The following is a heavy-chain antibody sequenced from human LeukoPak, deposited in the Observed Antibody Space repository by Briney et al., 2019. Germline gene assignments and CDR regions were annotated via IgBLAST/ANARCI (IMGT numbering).Heavy chain of an antibody. CDR1: GASISGSGYY. D-gene: IGHD6-25*01. CDR3: AKSGGSGLIDY. V-gene: IGHV4-39*01. CDR2: IYYSGST. Sequence: SVTLSLTCAVSGASISGSGYYWGWIRQPPGKGLEWIGNIYYSGSTYYNASLQSRVTISIDTSKNQFSLRLNSVTAADTAMYYCAKSGGSGLIDYWGQGTLVTVSS. J-gene: IGHJ4*02.